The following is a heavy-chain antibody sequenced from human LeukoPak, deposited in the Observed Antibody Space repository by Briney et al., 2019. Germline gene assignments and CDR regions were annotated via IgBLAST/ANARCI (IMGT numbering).Heavy chain of an antibody. V-gene: IGHV1-18*01. CDR1: GYTFTSYG. CDR3: AREGSPYYYYYMDV. Sequence: VASVKVSCKASGYTFTSYGISWVRQAPGQGLEWMGWISTYNGNTNYAQKLQGRVTMTTDTSTSTAYMALRSLRSDDTAVYYCAREGSPYYYYYMDVWGKGTTVTVSS. J-gene: IGHJ6*03. CDR2: ISTYNGNT. D-gene: IGHD2-15*01.